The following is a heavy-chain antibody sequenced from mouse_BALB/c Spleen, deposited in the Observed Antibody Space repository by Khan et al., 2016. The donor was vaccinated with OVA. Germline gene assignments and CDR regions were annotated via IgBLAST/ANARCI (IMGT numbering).Heavy chain of an antibody. J-gene: IGHJ3*01. D-gene: IGHD4-1*01. Sequence: EVELVESGGDLVKPGGSLKLSCAASGFTFSSYSMSWVRQIPDKRLEWVATMSSGGYYTYYPDSVKGRFTISRDNAKNTLYLQRSSLKSEDTAMYYCASHLTGSFAYWGQGTLVTVSA. CDR2: MSSGGYYT. V-gene: IGHV5-6*01. CDR1: GFTFSSYS. CDR3: ASHLTGSFAY.